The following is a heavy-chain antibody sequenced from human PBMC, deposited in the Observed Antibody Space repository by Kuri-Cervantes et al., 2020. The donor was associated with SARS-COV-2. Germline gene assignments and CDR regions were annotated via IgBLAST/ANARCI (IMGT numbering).Heavy chain of an antibody. D-gene: IGHD6-6*01. J-gene: IGHJ4*02. CDR3: ARGGSSNSFDY. CDR1: GFTFSSYW. V-gene: IGHV3-43*01. Sequence: GESLKISCAASGFTFSSYWMHWVRQAPGKGLEWVSLISWDGGSTYYADSVKGRFTISRDNSKNSLYLQMNSLRTEDTALYYCARGGSSNSFDYWGQGTLVTVSS. CDR2: ISWDGGST.